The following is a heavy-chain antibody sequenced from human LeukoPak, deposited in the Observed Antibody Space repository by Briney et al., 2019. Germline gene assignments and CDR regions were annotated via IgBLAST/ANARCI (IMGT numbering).Heavy chain of an antibody. CDR2: INHSGST. Sequence: SETLSLTCAVYGGSFSGYYWSWIRQPPGKGLEWIGEINHSGSTNYNPSLKSRVTISVDTSKNQFSLKLSSVTAADTAVYYCARHVSRFDYWGQGTLVTVSS. D-gene: IGHD3-10*02. J-gene: IGHJ4*02. V-gene: IGHV4-34*01. CDR1: GGSFSGYY. CDR3: ARHVSRFDY.